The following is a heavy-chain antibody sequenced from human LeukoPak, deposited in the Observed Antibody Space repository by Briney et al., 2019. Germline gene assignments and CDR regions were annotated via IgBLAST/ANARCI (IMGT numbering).Heavy chain of an antibody. CDR2: IITYNGST. Sequence: GASVKVSCKASGYTFTTYGISWVRQAPGQGLEWMGYIITYNGSTNYAQKLQGRVTMTTDTSTSTAYMELRSLRSDDTAVYYCARDTKRSRARWENLGIDPWGQGTLVTVSS. J-gene: IGHJ5*02. V-gene: IGHV1-18*01. CDR3: ARDTKRSRARWENLGIDP. D-gene: IGHD3-16*01. CDR1: GYTFTTYG.